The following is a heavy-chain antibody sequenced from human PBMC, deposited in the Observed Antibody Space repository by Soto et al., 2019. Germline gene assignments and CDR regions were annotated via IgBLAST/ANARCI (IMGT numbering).Heavy chain of an antibody. Sequence: EVQLVESGGGLVQPGRSLRLSCAASGFTFDDYAMNWVRQAPGKGLEWVSGISWNSGSTGYADSVKGRFTISRDNAKNSLYLQMNSLRAEDTALYYCAKLRSQFLFRGSDYWGQGTLVTVSS. CDR1: GFTFDDYA. CDR2: ISWNSGST. CDR3: AKLRSQFLFRGSDY. J-gene: IGHJ4*02. D-gene: IGHD2-21*01. V-gene: IGHV3-9*01.